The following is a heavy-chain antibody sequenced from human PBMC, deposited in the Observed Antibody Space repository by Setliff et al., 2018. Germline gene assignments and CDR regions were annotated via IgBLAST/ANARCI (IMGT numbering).Heavy chain of an antibody. CDR2: INQDGSGK. CDR1: GFTFSSYW. V-gene: IGHV3-7*01. CDR3: ARDDGYNNRWYYY. D-gene: IGHD6-13*01. J-gene: IGHJ4*02. Sequence: GVLRLSCATSGFTFSSYWMSWVRQAPGKGLEWVGNINQDGSGKYYVDSVKGRFTISRDNAKNSLYVQMNSLRAEDTAVYYCARDDGYNNRWYYYWGQGTLVTVS.